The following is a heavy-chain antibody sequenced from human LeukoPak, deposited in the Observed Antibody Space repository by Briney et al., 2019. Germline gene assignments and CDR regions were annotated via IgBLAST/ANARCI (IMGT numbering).Heavy chain of an antibody. CDR2: IAYAGA. CDR3: ANRDFSEF. Sequence: PGGSLRLSCAASGFTLSVYAMNWVRQAPGKGLEWVSTIAYAGAFYADSVKGRFIISRDDSRSTLFLQMNSLRADDTAVYFCANRDFSEFWGQGILVTVSS. D-gene: IGHD5-24*01. CDR1: GFTLSVYA. V-gene: IGHV3-23*01. J-gene: IGHJ4*02.